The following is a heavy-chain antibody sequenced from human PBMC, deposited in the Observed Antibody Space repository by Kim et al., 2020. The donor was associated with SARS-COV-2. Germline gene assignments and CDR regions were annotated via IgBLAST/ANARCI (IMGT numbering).Heavy chain of an antibody. D-gene: IGHD3-10*01. Sequence: GGSLRLSCAASGFTFSSYAMHWVRQAPGKGLEWVAVISYDGSNKYYADSVKGRFTISRDNSKNTLYLQMNSLRAEDTAVYYCARALRPYYGSGSAPFDY. CDR3: ARALRPYYGSGSAPFDY. J-gene: IGHJ4*01. CDR2: ISYDGSNK. V-gene: IGHV3-30*04. CDR1: GFTFSSYA.